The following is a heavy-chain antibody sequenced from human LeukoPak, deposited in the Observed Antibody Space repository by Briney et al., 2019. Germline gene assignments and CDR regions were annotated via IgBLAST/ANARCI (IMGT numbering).Heavy chain of an antibody. CDR3: ARGQWGHFDY. CDR2: IYYSGST. J-gene: IGHJ4*02. CDR1: GGSISSSSYY. D-gene: IGHD6-19*01. Sequence: SETLSLTCTVSGGSISSSSYYWGWIRQPPGKGLEWIGSIYYSGSTYYNPSLKSRVTISVDTSKNQFSLKLSSVTAADTAVYYCARGQWGHFDYWGQGTLVTVSS. V-gene: IGHV4-39*07.